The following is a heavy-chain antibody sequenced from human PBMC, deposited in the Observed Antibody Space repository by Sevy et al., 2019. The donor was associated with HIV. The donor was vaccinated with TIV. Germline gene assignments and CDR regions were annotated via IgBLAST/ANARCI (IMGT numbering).Heavy chain of an antibody. J-gene: IGHJ4*02. CDR3: AGAVIGTADFAY. Sequence: SETLSLTCTVSGGSISSYYWNWIRQPAGKGLEWIGRVSTRGSINYNPSLKSRVTMSVDTSKSQFSLKLSSVTAADTAVYYCAGAVIGTADFAYWGQGTLVTVSS. CDR2: VSTRGSI. V-gene: IGHV4-4*07. D-gene: IGHD2-8*02. CDR1: GGSISSYY.